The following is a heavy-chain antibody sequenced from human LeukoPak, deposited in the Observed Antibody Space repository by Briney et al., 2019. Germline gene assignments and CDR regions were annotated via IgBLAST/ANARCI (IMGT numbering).Heavy chain of an antibody. J-gene: IGHJ4*02. CDR1: GCGFTSYW. CDR2: IFPGDSDT. CDR3: ARRSSSSWTVDY. Sequence: GESLQISSKGSGCGFTSYWIGWVRQMPRKGLEWMGIIFPGDSDTRYSPSFQGQVTISADKSISTAYLQWSSLKASDTAMYYCARRSSSSWTVDYWGQGTLVTVSS. V-gene: IGHV5-51*01. D-gene: IGHD6-13*01.